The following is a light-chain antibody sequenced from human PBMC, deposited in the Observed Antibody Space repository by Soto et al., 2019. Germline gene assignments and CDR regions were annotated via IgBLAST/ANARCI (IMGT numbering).Light chain of an antibody. V-gene: IGKV1-5*01. CDR2: DAS. Sequence: DIQMTQSPSTLSASVGDRVTISCRASQSVRSWLAWYQQKPGKAPKFLIYDASSLESGVPSRFSGSGSGTEFTLTISSLQPDDFATYYCQQYDNYPLTFGGGTKVDI. J-gene: IGKJ4*01. CDR1: QSVRSW. CDR3: QQYDNYPLT.